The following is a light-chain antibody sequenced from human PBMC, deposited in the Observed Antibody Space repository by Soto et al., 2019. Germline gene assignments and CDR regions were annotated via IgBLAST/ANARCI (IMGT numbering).Light chain of an antibody. Sequence: IRLTQSPSSLSASVGDRVTITCRASQDIGPYLAWYQQKPGKAPKLLMYVASSLQSGDPLRVGFSGSGTDFSLTISSLQPEDFATYYCQQLHSHPYTFGRGTKLEI. J-gene: IGKJ2*01. CDR1: QDIGPY. CDR3: QQLHSHPYT. V-gene: IGKV1-9*01. CDR2: VAS.